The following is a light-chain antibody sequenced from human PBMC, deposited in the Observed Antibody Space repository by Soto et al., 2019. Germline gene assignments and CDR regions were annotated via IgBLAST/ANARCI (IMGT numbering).Light chain of an antibody. CDR1: QSISSW. V-gene: IGKV1-5*03. CDR3: QQGWA. J-gene: IGKJ1*01. Sequence: DIQMTQSPSTLSASVGDRVTITCRSSQSISSWLAWYQQKPGKAPKLLIYKASSLESGVTSRFSGSGSGTEFTLTISSLQPDDFATYYCQQGWAFGQGTKVEIK. CDR2: KAS.